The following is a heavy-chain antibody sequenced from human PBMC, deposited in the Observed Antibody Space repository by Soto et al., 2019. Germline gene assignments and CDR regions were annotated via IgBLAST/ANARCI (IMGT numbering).Heavy chain of an antibody. D-gene: IGHD4-17*01. Sequence: PGGSLRLSCAASGFTCSSYAVYWVRQAPGKGLEWVSTISSGGDSTYYADSVKGRFTISRDNSKNTLYLQMNSLRAEDTAVYYCAKGFNYGLNGAFDVWGQGTMVTVSS. CDR1: GFTCSSYA. V-gene: IGHV3-23*01. CDR3: AKGFNYGLNGAFDV. J-gene: IGHJ3*01. CDR2: ISSGGDST.